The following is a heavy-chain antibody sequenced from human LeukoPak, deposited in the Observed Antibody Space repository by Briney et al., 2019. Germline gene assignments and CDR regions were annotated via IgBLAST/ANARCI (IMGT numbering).Heavy chain of an antibody. V-gene: IGHV3-9*01. J-gene: IGHJ3*02. CDR2: VTGIGGSI. D-gene: IGHD1-26*01. Sequence: SLRLSCAASGFTFDDYVMHWVRQVPGKGLEWVSGVTGIGGSIGYADSVRGRFSISRDNAKNSLYLQMNSLRTEDTAFYYCAKDRSIVGTTSAFDMWGQGTLVIVSS. CDR3: AKDRSIVGTTSAFDM. CDR1: GFTFDDYV.